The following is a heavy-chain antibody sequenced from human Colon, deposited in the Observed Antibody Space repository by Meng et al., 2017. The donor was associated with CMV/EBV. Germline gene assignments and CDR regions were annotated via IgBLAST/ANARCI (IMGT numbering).Heavy chain of an antibody. J-gene: IGHJ4*02. CDR3: AKLNTKAGDSHLDY. Sequence: ASGVTFTSYAMSWVRQAPGKGLEWVSLISGSGGSTYYADSVKGRFAISRDNSKNTLYLQMYSLRADDSAVYYCAKLNTKAGDSHLDYWGQGTLVTVSS. D-gene: IGHD7-27*01. CDR2: ISGSGGST. V-gene: IGHV3-23*01. CDR1: GVTFTSYA.